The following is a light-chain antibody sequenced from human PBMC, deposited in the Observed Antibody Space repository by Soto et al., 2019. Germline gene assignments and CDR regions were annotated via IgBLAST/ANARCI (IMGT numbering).Light chain of an antibody. CDR2: DVS. CDR3: ISYTDFNLYV. Sequence: QSALTQPASVSGSPGQSISISCTGTSSDVGGYNYVSWYQHQPGKAPKLVIFDVSGRPSGISNRFSGSKSGNTASLTISGLRPEDEADYSCISYTDFNLYVFGPGTKLTVL. V-gene: IGLV2-14*03. J-gene: IGLJ1*01. CDR1: SSDVGGYNY.